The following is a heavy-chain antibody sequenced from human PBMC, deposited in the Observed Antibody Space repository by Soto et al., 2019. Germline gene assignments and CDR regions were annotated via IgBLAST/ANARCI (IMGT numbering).Heavy chain of an antibody. D-gene: IGHD4-4*01. J-gene: IGHJ4*02. CDR2: ISYDGSNK. CDR1: GFTFSSYG. Sequence: GGSLRLSCAASGFTFSSYGMHWVRQAPGKGLEWVAVISYDGSNKYYADSVKGRFTISRDNSKNTLYLQMNSLRAEDTAVYYCAKDRHLVTTNLDYWGQGTLVTVSS. CDR3: AKDRHLVTTNLDY. V-gene: IGHV3-30*18.